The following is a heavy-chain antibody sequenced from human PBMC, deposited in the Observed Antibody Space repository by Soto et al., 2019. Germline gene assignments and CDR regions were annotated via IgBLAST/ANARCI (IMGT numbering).Heavy chain of an antibody. Sequence: GGSLRLSCAASGFTFSSYAMSWVRQAPGKGLKWVSAISGSGGSTYYADSVKGRFTISRDNSKNTLYLQMNSLRAEDTAVYYCAKDLMRYCSGGSCSFDYWGQGTLVTASS. J-gene: IGHJ4*02. V-gene: IGHV3-23*01. CDR2: ISGSGGST. D-gene: IGHD2-15*01. CDR3: AKDLMRYCSGGSCSFDY. CDR1: GFTFSSYA.